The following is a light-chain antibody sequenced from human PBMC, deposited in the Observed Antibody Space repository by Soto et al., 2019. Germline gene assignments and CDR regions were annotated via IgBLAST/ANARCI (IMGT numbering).Light chain of an antibody. Sequence: EIQMTQSPSSLSASVGDRVTITVPATQDITNCLNWYTKKPGQAPKLLIYDASNLETGVPARVSGSGSGTDFSVTITSLQPEDIATYYCQQYENLPWTFGQGTKVDI. CDR2: DAS. CDR3: QQYENLPWT. CDR1: QDITNC. J-gene: IGKJ1*01. V-gene: IGKV1-33*01.